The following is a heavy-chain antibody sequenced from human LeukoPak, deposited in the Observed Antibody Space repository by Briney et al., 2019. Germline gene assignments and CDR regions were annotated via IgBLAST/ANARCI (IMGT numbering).Heavy chain of an antibody. V-gene: IGHV3-21*01. J-gene: IGHJ4*02. CDR3: ARDRGGSGPTTTDY. D-gene: IGHD6-19*01. CDR2: ISSRSGHI. CDR1: GFTFSSYS. Sequence: PGGSLRLSCAASGFTFSSYSMNWVRQAPGKGLEWVSSISSRSGHIYYADSVKGRFTISRDSAKNTLYLQMNSLRAEDTAVYYCARDRGGSGPTTTDYWGQGTLVTVSS.